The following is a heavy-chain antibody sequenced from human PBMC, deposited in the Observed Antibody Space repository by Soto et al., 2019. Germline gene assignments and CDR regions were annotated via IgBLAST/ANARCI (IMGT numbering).Heavy chain of an antibody. D-gene: IGHD6-6*01. CDR3: AKWGPSSARYDDAFDI. V-gene: IGHV3-23*01. CDR1: GFTFSSYA. J-gene: IGHJ3*02. Sequence: GGSLRLSCAASGFTFSSYAMSWVRQAPGKGLEWVSAISGSGGSTYYADSVKGRFTISRDNSKNTLYLQMNSLRAEDTAVYYCAKWGPSSARYDDAFDIWGQGTMVTVSS. CDR2: ISGSGGST.